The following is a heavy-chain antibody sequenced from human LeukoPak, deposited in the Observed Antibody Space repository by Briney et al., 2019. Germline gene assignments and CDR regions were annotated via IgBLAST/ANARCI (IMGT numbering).Heavy chain of an antibody. J-gene: IGHJ4*02. CDR1: GGSISSYY. CDR3: ARGLLNSGLHPFDY. CDR2: IYYSGST. D-gene: IGHD5-12*01. Sequence: PSETLSLTCTVSGGSISSYYWSWIRQPPGKGLEWIGYIYYSGSTNYDPSLKSRVTISVDTSKNQFSLKLSSVTAADTAVYYCARGLLNSGLHPFDYWGQGTLVTVSS. V-gene: IGHV4-59*01.